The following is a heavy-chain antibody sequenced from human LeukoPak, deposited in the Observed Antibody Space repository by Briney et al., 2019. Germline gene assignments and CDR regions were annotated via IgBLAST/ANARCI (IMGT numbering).Heavy chain of an antibody. CDR2: IKRQTEGWTK. V-gene: IGHV3-15*01. CDR1: GFTFSNAW. J-gene: IGHJ4*02. CDR3: SRNADHDW. D-gene: IGHD1-14*01. Sequence: GGFLRLSCAASGFTFSNAWMNWVRQTPGKGLEWVARIKRQTEGWTKDYAAPVKGRFTISRDDSKSTLYLQMNSLETEDTAVYYCSRNADHDWWGQGTLVTVSS.